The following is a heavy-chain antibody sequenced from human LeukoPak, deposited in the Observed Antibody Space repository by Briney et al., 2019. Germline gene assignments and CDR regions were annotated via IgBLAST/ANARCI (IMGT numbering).Heavy chain of an antibody. CDR3: AKAVRVQLERPEYFDC. Sequence: GGSLRLSCAASGCTFSSYAMSWVRQAPGKGLEWVSAISGSGGSTYYADSVKGRFTISRDNSKNTLYLQMNSLRAEDTAVYYCAKAVRVQLERPEYFDCWGQGTLVTVSS. D-gene: IGHD1-1*01. CDR1: GCTFSSYA. V-gene: IGHV3-23*01. CDR2: ISGSGGST. J-gene: IGHJ4*02.